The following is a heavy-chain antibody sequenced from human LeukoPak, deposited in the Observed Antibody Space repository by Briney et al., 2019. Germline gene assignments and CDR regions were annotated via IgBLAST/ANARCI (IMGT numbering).Heavy chain of an antibody. D-gene: IGHD4-17*01. CDR2: ITRSGST. CDR1: GFTFSSYA. V-gene: IGHV3-23*01. Sequence: GGSLRLSCAASGFTFSSYAMSWVRQAPGKGLEWVSVITRSGSTYYADSVKGRFTISRDNSKNILYLQMNSLRAEDTAVYYCAKARTSTVTSVFDYWGQGTLVTVSS. CDR3: AKARTSTVTSVFDY. J-gene: IGHJ4*02.